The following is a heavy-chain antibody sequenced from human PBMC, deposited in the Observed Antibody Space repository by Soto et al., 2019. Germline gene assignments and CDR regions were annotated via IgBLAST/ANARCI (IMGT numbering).Heavy chain of an antibody. CDR1: GFTFNNYA. V-gene: IGHV3-23*01. D-gene: IGHD2-2*02. CDR2: ISTSGGST. Sequence: GGSLRLSCAASGFTFNNYAMSWVRQVPGKGLEWVSAISTSGGSTYQADSVKGRFTISRDNSKSTLYLQMNSLRAEDTAVYYCAKDWERSCSSGSCYTLIFGGQGTPVTVSS. J-gene: IGHJ4*02. CDR3: AKDWERSCSSGSCYTLIF.